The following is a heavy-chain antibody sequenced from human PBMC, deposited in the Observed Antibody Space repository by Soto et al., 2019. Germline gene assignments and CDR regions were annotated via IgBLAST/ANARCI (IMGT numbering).Heavy chain of an antibody. D-gene: IGHD4-17*01. V-gene: IGHV1-69*12. J-gene: IGHJ6*02. Sequence: QVQLVQSGAEVKKPGSSVKVSCKASGGSLSNFGISWVRQAPGQGLEWMGGIIPVFGTANYAQKFQGRVTISADESTSLVYTNVTSLRSEDTAVSYLARGDATKTVVTTYSGMDVWGQGTTVTVSS. CDR1: GGSLSNFG. CDR3: ARGDATKTVVTTYSGMDV. CDR2: IIPVFGTA.